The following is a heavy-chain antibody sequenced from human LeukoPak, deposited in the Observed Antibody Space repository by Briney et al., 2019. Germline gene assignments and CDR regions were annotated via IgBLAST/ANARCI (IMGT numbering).Heavy chain of an antibody. CDR2: IYYSGST. CDR3: ARREDYYDSSGYFDY. CDR1: GGSISSSNW. V-gene: IGHV4-4*02. Sequence: SGTLSLTCAVSGGSISSSNWWSWVRQPPGKGLEWIGSIYYSGSTYYNPSLKSRVTISVDTSKNQFSLKLSSVTAADTAVYYCARREDYYDSSGYFDYWGQGTLVTVSS. J-gene: IGHJ4*02. D-gene: IGHD3-22*01.